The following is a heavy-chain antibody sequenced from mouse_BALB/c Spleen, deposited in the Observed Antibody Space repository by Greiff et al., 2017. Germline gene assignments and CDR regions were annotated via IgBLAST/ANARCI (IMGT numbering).Heavy chain of an antibody. CDR3: ARQDGYYAYAMDY. Sequence: DVQLQESGGGLVKPGGSLKLSCAASGFAFSSYDMSWVRQTPEKRLEWVAYISSGGGSTYYPDTVKGRFTISRDNAKNTLYLQMSSLKSEDTAMYYCARQDGYYAYAMDYWGQGTSVTVSS. J-gene: IGHJ4*01. CDR1: GFAFSSYD. D-gene: IGHD2-3*01. CDR2: ISSGGGST. V-gene: IGHV5-12-1*01.